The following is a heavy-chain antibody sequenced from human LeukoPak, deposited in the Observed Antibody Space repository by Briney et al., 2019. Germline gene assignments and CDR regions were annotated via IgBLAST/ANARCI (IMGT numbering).Heavy chain of an antibody. CDR1: GGSISSYY. J-gene: IGHJ3*02. CDR2: IYYSGST. D-gene: IGHD2-2*01. V-gene: IGHV4-59*01. Sequence: SETLSLTCTVSGGSISSYYWSWIRQPPGKGLEWIGYIYYSGSTNYNPSLKSRVTISVDTSKNQCSLKLSSVTAAETAVYYCARGMQRGDIVVVPAAMGFGAFDIWGQGTMVTVSS. CDR3: ARGMQRGDIVVVPAAMGFGAFDI.